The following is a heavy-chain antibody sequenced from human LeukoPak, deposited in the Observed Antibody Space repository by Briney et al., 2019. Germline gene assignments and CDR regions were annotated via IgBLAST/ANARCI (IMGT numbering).Heavy chain of an antibody. CDR1: GLTFSSYS. CDR2: ISSSSSYI. J-gene: IGHJ5*02. V-gene: IGHV3-21*01. D-gene: IGHD2-2*01. Sequence: PGGSLRLSCAASGLTFSSYSMNWVRQAPGKGLEWVSSISSSSSYIYYADSVKGRFTISRDNAKNSLYLQMNSLRAEDTAVYYCARVPAASRNWFDPWGQGTLVTVSS. CDR3: ARVPAASRNWFDP.